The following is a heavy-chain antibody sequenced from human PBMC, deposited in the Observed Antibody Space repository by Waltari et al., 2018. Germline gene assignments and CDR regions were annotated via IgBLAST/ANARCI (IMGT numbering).Heavy chain of an antibody. CDR1: GFSFSSYA. J-gene: IGHJ4*02. D-gene: IGHD6-13*01. Sequence: EVQLLESGGGLVQPGGSLRLSCAASGFSFSSYAMSWVRQPPGKGLEWLSVTSGSGGNTNYADSVKGRFTISRDNSKNTLYLQMNSLRAEDTAVYYCAKRGVDSSWPRYSFDYWGQGTLVTVSS. CDR3: AKRGVDSSWPRYSFDY. CDR2: TSGSGGNT. V-gene: IGHV3-23*01.